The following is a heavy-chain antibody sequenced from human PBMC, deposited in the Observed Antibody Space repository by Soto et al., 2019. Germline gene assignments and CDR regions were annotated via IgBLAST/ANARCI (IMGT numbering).Heavy chain of an antibody. V-gene: IGHV3-23*01. D-gene: IGHD5-18*01. CDR1: GLAFSTDL. CDR2: VTGAGDNT. CDR3: AHSAFHGTAMVFDY. Sequence: GRSLRLSCAPAGLAFSTDLMNWVRQAPGKGLEGVSAVTGAGDNTYYADSVQGRFTISRDNSKTTVYLQMHRLRDEDPAVYYCAHSAFHGTAMVFDYWGQRTMVPVSS. J-gene: IGHJ4*02.